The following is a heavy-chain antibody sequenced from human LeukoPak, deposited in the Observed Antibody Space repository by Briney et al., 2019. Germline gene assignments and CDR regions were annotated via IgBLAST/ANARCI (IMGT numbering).Heavy chain of an antibody. Sequence: PSETLSLTCTVSGGSISSYYWSWIRQPPWKGLEWIGYIYYSGSTNYNPSLKSRVTISVDTSKNQFSLKLSSVTAADTAVYYCAKSGSGWYPNWFDPWGQGTLVTVSS. CDR1: GGSISSYY. CDR3: AKSGSGWYPNWFDP. J-gene: IGHJ5*02. V-gene: IGHV4-59*01. CDR2: IYYSGST. D-gene: IGHD6-19*01.